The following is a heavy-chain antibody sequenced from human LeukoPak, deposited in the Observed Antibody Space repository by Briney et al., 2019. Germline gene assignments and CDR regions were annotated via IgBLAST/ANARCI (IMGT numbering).Heavy chain of an antibody. Sequence: GGSLRLSCAASGFTFSSYAMHWVRQAPGKGLEWVAVISYDGSNKYYADSVKGRFTISRDNFKNTLYLQMNSLRAEDTAVYYCARDGSGSYFFDYWGQGTLVTVSS. CDR1: GFTFSSYA. V-gene: IGHV3-30-3*01. D-gene: IGHD3-10*01. CDR2: ISYDGSNK. J-gene: IGHJ4*02. CDR3: ARDGSGSYFFDY.